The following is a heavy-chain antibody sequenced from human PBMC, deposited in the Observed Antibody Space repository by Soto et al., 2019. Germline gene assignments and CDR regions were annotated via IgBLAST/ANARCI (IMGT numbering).Heavy chain of an antibody. CDR3: SRGGGGCCHY. J-gene: IGHJ4*02. CDR1: GFTFSSYG. Sequence: QVQLVESGGGVVQPGRSLRLSCAASGFTFSSYGMHWVRQAPGKGLEWVAVIWYDGSNKYYADSVKGRFTISRDNSKNTQYLQINSLRPEDAAVYYCSRGGGGCCHYWGQGTLVTVSS. CDR2: IWYDGSNK. D-gene: IGHD2-15*01. V-gene: IGHV3-33*01.